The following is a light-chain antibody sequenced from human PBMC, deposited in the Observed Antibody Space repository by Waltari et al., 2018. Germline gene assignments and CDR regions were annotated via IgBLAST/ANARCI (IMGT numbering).Light chain of an antibody. CDR2: YDS. J-gene: IGLJ2*01. Sequence: SYVVTQSPSVSVAPGATARITCGGDNIGSESVHWYMQRPGQAPVLVISYDSDRPSGIPERFSSSNSGNTATLTISWVEAEDEADYYCLVWHSTSDHHGVFGGGTKLTVL. CDR3: LVWHSTSDHHGV. CDR1: NIGSES. V-gene: IGLV3-21*04.